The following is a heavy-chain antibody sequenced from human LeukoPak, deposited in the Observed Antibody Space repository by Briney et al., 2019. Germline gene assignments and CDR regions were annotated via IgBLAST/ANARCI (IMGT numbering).Heavy chain of an antibody. V-gene: IGHV4-31*03. J-gene: IGHJ4*02. CDR1: GVFVTSGAYY. D-gene: IGHD5-12*01. Sequence: PSETLSLTCTVSGVFVTSGAYYWSWIRQHPGKGLEWIGYIYYTGSTYYNPSLKSRVTISVHTSKNQFSLRLRSVTAADTAVYYCATAGYSGFDFNFDYWGQGTLVTVSS. CDR3: ATAGYSGFDFNFDY. CDR2: IYYTGST.